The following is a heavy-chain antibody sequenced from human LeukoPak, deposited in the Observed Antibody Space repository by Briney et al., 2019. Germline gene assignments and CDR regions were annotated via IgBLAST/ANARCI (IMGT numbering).Heavy chain of an antibody. V-gene: IGHV3-30*02. CDR3: TRDIDDVLTGDDAFDV. CDR2: IRYGGNDE. CDR1: GFTFSSNG. D-gene: IGHD3-9*01. Sequence: GGSLRLSCAASGFTFSSNGMHWVRQAPGKGLEWVAFIRYGGNDERYADSVKGRFTISRDNAESSVYLQMNSLRVDDTGLYYCTRDIDDVLTGDDAFDVWGQGTVVTVSS. J-gene: IGHJ3*01.